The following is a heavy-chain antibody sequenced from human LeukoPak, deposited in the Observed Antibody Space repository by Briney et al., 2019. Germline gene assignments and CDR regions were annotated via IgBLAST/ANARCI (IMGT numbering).Heavy chain of an antibody. CDR2: IYYSGSA. V-gene: IGHV4-30-4*01. D-gene: IGHD3-22*01. CDR3: ARLPDYYDSSGYPYFDY. J-gene: IGHJ4*02. CDR1: GGPISSGDYY. Sequence: SQTLSLTCTVSGGPISSGDYYWSWIRQPPGKGLEWIGYIYYSGSAYYNPSLKSRVTISVDTSKNQFSLKLSSVTAADTAVYYCARLPDYYDSSGYPYFDYWGQGTLVTVSS.